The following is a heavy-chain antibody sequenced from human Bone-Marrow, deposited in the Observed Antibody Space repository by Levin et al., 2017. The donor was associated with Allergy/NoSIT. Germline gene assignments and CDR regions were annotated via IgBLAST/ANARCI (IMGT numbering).Heavy chain of an antibody. CDR3: AKAAGDSGMVTAYYYGMDV. D-gene: IGHD5-18*01. CDR2: ISGDGDST. V-gene: IGHV3-23*01. J-gene: IGHJ6*02. CDR1: GFTFSNYA. Sequence: GESLKISCEVFGFTFSNYAMSWVRQAPGRGLEWVSAISGDGDSTYSADSVRGRFTISRDNSMNTLYLQMNSLRAEDTALYYCAKAAGDSGMVTAYYYGMDVWGQGTTVTVSS.